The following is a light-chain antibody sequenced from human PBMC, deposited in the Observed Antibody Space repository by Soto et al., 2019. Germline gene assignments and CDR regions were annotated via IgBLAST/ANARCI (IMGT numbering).Light chain of an antibody. J-gene: IGKJ1*01. V-gene: IGKV1-5*01. CDR3: QQYNSYSAWT. CDR2: DAS. CDR1: QSISSW. Sequence: DIQMTQSPSTLSASVGDRVTITCRASQSISSWLAWYQQKPGKAPKVLIYDASSLESGVPSRFSGSGSGTEFTLTISSLQPDDFAIYYCQQYNSYSAWTFGQGTKVEIK.